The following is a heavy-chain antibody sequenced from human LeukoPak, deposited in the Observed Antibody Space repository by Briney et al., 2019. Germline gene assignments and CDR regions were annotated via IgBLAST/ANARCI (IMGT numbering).Heavy chain of an antibody. Sequence: GGSLRLSCAASGFTFTSHWMHRVRQAPGKGLVWVSRIDNYGSDTTYADSVRGRFTISRDNAKKTLYLQMNSLRVEDTAVYYCVRDRPHNWFDPWGQGTLVTVSS. V-gene: IGHV3-74*01. CDR2: IDNYGSDT. CDR3: VRDRPHNWFDP. CDR1: GFTFTSHW. J-gene: IGHJ5*02. D-gene: IGHD6-6*01.